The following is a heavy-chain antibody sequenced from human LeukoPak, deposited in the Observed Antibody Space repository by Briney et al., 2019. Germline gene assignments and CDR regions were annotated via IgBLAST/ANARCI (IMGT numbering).Heavy chain of an antibody. CDR1: GFTFSSYA. CDR3: AREGYDRQFDY. Sequence: GGSLRLSCAASGFTFSSYAMHWVRQAPGKGLEWVAVISYDGSNKYYADSVKGRFTISRDNSKNTLYPQMNSLRAEDTAVYYCAREGYDRQFDYWGQGTLVTVSS. D-gene: IGHD3-22*01. CDR2: ISYDGSNK. J-gene: IGHJ4*02. V-gene: IGHV3-30-3*01.